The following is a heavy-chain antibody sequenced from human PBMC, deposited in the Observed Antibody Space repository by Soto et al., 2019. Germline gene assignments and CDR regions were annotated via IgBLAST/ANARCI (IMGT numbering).Heavy chain of an antibody. J-gene: IGHJ4*02. CDR2: ISGSGGST. CDR3: AKDLDYYDSSGYGFDY. Sequence: GGSLRLSCAASGFTFSSYAMSWVRQAPGKGLEWVSAISGSGGSTYYADSVKGRFTISRDNSKNTLYLQMNSLRAEDTAVYYCAKDLDYYDSSGYGFDYWGQGTLVTVSS. D-gene: IGHD3-22*01. V-gene: IGHV3-23*01. CDR1: GFTFSSYA.